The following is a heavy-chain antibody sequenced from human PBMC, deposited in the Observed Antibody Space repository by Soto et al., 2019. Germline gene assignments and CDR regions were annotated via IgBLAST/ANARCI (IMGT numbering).Heavy chain of an antibody. CDR3: ARVKVCGSDSRLFWFDY. V-gene: IGHV4-4*07. CDR1: AGSTSSYY. Sequence: TRPLTCTVSAGSTSSYYWSWFRQPAGKGLEWIGRIYTSGSTNYNPSLKSRVTMSVDTSKNQFSLKLSSVPAADTAVYYCARVKVCGSDSRLFWFDYWTQGTLVPVSS. D-gene: IGHD1-26*01. J-gene: IGHJ4*02. CDR2: IYTSGST.